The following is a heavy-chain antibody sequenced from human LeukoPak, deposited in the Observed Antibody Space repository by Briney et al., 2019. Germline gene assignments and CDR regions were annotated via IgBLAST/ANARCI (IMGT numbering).Heavy chain of an antibody. CDR2: IYPGGSET. CDR3: ARASRDGYNQNFDH. J-gene: IGHJ4*02. V-gene: IGHV5-51*01. Sequence: GESLKISCKGLGYRFSSYWNAWVRPRPGKGLEWMGIIYPGGSETRYDPSFQGQVTISADSSTSTAYLQWSSLRASDTAMYYCARASRDGYNQNFDHWGQGTLVTVSS. CDR1: GYRFSSYW. D-gene: IGHD5-24*01.